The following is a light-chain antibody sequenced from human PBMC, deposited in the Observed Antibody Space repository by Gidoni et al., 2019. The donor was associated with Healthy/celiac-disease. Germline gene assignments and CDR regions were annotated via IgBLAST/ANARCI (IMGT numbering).Light chain of an antibody. J-gene: IGKJ5*01. CDR1: QSVSST. CDR2: GAS. V-gene: IGKV3-15*01. Sequence: IVMKQSPATLSVSPGKRATLSCRARQSVSSTLAWYQQKPGQAPRLLISGASTSATGIPARFSGSGSGTEFTLTISSLQSEDFAVYYCQQYNNWPRTFGQGTRLEIK. CDR3: QQYNNWPRT.